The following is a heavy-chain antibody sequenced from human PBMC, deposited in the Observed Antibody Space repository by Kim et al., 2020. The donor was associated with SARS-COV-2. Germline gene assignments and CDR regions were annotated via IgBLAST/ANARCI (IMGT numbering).Heavy chain of an antibody. CDR1: GFTFSSYS. CDR2: ISSSSSYI. D-gene: IGHD6-13*01. V-gene: IGHV3-21*01. J-gene: IGHJ3*02. Sequence: GGSLRLSCAASGFTFSSYSMNWVRQAPGKGLEWVSSISSSSSYIYYADSVKGRFAISRDNAKNSLYLQMNSLRAEDTAVYYCARPPDDSSSWPDDFDIWGQRTMVTVSS. CDR3: ARPPDDSSSWPDDFDI.